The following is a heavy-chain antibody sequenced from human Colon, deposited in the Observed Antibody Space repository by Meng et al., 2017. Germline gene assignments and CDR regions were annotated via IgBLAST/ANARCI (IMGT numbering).Heavy chain of an antibody. V-gene: IGHV4-59*08. CDR2: IYYSGST. CDR3: ARYSLVAAGRYFDY. J-gene: IGHJ4*02. D-gene: IGHD6-13*01. Sequence: QVQLQESGPGLVKPSETLAPTCPVSGGSMDNYYWSWIRQPPGKGLEWIAYIYYSGSTNYNPSLTSRVTISTDPSKNQFSLRLSSVSAADTAVYYCARYSLVAAGRYFDYWGQGALVTVSS. CDR1: GGSMDNYY.